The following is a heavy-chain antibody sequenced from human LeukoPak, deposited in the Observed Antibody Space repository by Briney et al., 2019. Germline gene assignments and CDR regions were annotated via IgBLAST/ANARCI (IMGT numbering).Heavy chain of an antibody. CDR2: ISAYNGNT. J-gene: IGHJ4*02. CDR3: ARVNYYDSSGYGY. Sequence: ASVKVSCKASGYTFTSYGISWVRQAPGQGLEWMGWISAYNGNTNYAQKLQGRVTMTRDMSTSTVYMELSSLRSEDTAVYYCARVNYYDSSGYGYWGQGTLVTVSS. D-gene: IGHD3-22*01. CDR1: GYTFTSYG. V-gene: IGHV1-18*01.